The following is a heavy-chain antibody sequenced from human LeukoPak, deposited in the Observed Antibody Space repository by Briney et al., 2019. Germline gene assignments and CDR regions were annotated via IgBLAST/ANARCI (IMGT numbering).Heavy chain of an antibody. CDR2: IWYDGSNK. J-gene: IGHJ5*02. D-gene: IGHD3-3*01. CDR3: ARDRHYEPTGWFDP. Sequence: GGSLRLSCAASGFTFSSYGMHWVRQAPGKGLEWVAVIWYDGSNKYYADSVKGRFTISRDNSKNTLHLQMNSLRAEDTAVYYCARDRHYEPTGWFDPWGQGTLVTVSS. V-gene: IGHV3-33*01. CDR1: GFTFSSYG.